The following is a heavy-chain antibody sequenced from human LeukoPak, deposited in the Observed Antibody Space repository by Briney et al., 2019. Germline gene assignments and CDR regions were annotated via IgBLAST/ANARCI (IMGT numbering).Heavy chain of an antibody. J-gene: IGHJ4*02. CDR3: ARGPKGYCSGGSCYSAY. Sequence: GGSLRLSCAASGFTTSSNYMSWVRQAPGKGLEWVSVIYSGGSTYYADSVKGRFTISRDNSKNTLYLQMNSLRAEDTAVYYCARGPKGYCSGGSCYSAYWGQGTLVTVSS. CDR1: GFTTSSNY. CDR2: IYSGGST. D-gene: IGHD2-15*01. V-gene: IGHV3-66*01.